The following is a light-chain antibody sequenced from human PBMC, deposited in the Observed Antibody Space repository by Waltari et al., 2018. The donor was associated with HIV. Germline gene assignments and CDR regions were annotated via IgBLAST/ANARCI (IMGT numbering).Light chain of an antibody. CDR2: RDS. CDR3: VAWDDSLSGYV. CDR1: SSISGSTP. V-gene: IGLV1-47*01. J-gene: IGLJ1*01. Sequence: QALLPQPPSAPGTLGQRVTSACPGRSSISGSTPEYWFQQVPGTTPNLLIYRDSQRRSGIPDRVSGSKSGASASLTISGLRSEDEADYYCVAWDDSLSGYVFGTGTRVSVL.